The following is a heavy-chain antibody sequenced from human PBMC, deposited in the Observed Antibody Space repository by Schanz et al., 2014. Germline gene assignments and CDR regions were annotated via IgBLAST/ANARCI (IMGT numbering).Heavy chain of an antibody. V-gene: IGHV3-74*01. CDR3: TRDRAYHSFDY. J-gene: IGHJ4*02. D-gene: IGHD1-26*01. CDR1: GFTFSDSW. CDR2: TSNDGSFT. Sequence: EVQLVESGGGFVQPGGSLRLSCAASGFTFSDSWMHWVRQAPGKGLVWVSRTSNDGSFTTFADSVKGRFTISRDNAKNTLYLKMNSLRAEDTAVYYCTRDRAYHSFDYWGQGTLVTVSS.